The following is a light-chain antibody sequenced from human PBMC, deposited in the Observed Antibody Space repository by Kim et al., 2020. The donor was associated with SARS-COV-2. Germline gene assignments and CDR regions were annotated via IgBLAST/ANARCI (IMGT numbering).Light chain of an antibody. CDR2: LNSDGSH. V-gene: IGLV4-69*01. J-gene: IGLJ3*02. CDR1: SGHSSNA. Sequence: QLVLTQSPSASASLGASVKLTCTLSSGHSSNAIAWHQQQPEKGPRYLMNLNSDGSHSKGDGIPDRFSGSSSGAERYLTISSLQSDDEADYYCQTWGTGIWVFGGGTQLTVL. CDR3: QTWGTGIWV.